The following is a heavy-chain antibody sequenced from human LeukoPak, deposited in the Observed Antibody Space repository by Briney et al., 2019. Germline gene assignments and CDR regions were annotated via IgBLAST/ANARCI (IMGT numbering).Heavy chain of an antibody. CDR1: GGTFSSYA. V-gene: IGHV1-69*05. J-gene: IGHJ4*02. D-gene: IGHD5-12*01. CDR2: IIPIFGTA. Sequence: SVKVSCKASGGTFSSYAISWVRQAPGQGLEWMGRIIPIFGTANYAQKFQGRVTITTDESTSTAYMGLSSLRSEDTAVYYCARSDIVATITDYWGQGTLVTVSS. CDR3: ARSDIVATITDY.